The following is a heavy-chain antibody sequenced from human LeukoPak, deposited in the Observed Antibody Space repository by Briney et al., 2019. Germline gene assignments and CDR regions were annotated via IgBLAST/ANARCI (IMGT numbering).Heavy chain of an antibody. D-gene: IGHD2-15*01. Sequence: GESLKISCKASGYSFTTYWIGWVRQMPGKGLEWMAIIYPADSDTRYSPSFQGQVTISADESISTAYLQWSSLKASDTAMYYCARQVDGGFDYWGQGTLVTVSS. CDR2: IYPADSDT. CDR1: GYSFTTYW. CDR3: ARQVDGGFDY. V-gene: IGHV5-51*01. J-gene: IGHJ4*02.